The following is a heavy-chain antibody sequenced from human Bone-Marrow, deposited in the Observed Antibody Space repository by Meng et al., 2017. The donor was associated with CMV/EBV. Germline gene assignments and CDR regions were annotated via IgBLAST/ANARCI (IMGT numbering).Heavy chain of an antibody. CDR3: ARSQYKSASDY. V-gene: IGHV3-74*01. CDR2: INSDGSTT. Sequence: GESLKISCAASGFTFSSYWMHWVRQAAGKGLVWVSRINSDGSTTIYADSVKGRFTISRDNAKNTLHLQMNGLRDEDTAVYYCARSQYKSASDYWGRGALVTVPQ. J-gene: IGHJ4*02. D-gene: IGHD1-14*01. CDR1: GFTFSSYW.